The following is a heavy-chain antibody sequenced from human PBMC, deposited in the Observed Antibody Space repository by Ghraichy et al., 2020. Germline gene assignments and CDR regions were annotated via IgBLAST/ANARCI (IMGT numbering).Heavy chain of an antibody. V-gene: IGHV4-59*08. J-gene: IGHJ3*02. CDR2: IYYSGST. CDR1: GGSISSYY. D-gene: IGHD3-10*01. CDR3: ARHMVRADALDI. Sequence: SETLSLTCTVSGGSISSYYWSWIRQPPGKGLEWIGYIYYSGSTNYNPSLKSRVTISVDTSKNQFSLKLSSVTAADTAVYYCARHMVRADALDIWGQGTMVTVSS.